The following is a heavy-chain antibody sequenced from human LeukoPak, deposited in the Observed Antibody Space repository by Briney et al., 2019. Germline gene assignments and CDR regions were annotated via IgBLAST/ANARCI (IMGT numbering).Heavy chain of an antibody. CDR2: ISGTGGAT. CDR3: VKDPRDTYGTNWFVS. V-gene: IGHV3-23*01. Sequence: GGSLRLSCAASGFSFGNYAMSWVRQARGKGLQWVSQISGTGGATWYAGFARDRFTISRDNSKKTLYLQMSGLRVEDTAMYYCVKDPRDTYGTNWFVSWGQGTLLIVSS. J-gene: IGHJ5*01. CDR1: GFSFGNYA. D-gene: IGHD2-21*01.